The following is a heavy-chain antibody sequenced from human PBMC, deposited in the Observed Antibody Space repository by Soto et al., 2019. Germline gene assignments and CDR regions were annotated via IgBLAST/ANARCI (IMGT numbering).Heavy chain of an antibody. J-gene: IGHJ5*02. V-gene: IGHV3-23*01. CDR2: ISGSGGST. CDR3: AKETGEDFWSGSNWFDP. Sequence: QPGGSLRLSCAASGFTFSSYAMSWVRQAPGKGLEWVSEISGSGGSTYYADSVKGRFTISRDNSKNTLYLQMNSLRAEDTAVYYCAKETGEDFWSGSNWFDPWGQGTLVTVSS. D-gene: IGHD3-3*01. CDR1: GFTFSSYA.